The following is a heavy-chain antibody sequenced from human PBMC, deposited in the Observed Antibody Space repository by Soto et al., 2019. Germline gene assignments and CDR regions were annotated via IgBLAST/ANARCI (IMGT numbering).Heavy chain of an antibody. CDR1: GGSISSGDDF. CDR2: IYYSGST. V-gene: IGHV4-30-4*01. Sequence: QVQLQESGPGLVKPSQTLSLTCTVSGGSISSGDDFWTWIRQPPGKGLEWIGYIYYSGSTYYNPSLKRRLTMSVDTSKNQFSLKRSSVTAADTAVYYCARDRAKWKDYYYYGMDVWGQGTTVTVSS. D-gene: IGHD1-20*01. CDR3: ARDRAKWKDYYYYGMDV. J-gene: IGHJ6*02.